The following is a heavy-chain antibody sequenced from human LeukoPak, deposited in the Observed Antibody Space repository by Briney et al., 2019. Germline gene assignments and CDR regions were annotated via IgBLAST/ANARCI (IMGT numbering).Heavy chain of an antibody. CDR2: INPNSGGT. CDR1: GYTFTGYY. V-gene: IGHV1-2*02. D-gene: IGHD3-16*02. CDR3: ARDRWDYVWGSYRPDAFDI. Sequence: GASVKVSCKASGYTFTGYYMHWVRQAPGQGLECMGWINPNSGGTNYAQKFQGRVTMTRDTSISTAYMELSRLRSDDTAVYYCARDRWDYVWGSYRPDAFDIWGQGTMVTVSS. J-gene: IGHJ3*02.